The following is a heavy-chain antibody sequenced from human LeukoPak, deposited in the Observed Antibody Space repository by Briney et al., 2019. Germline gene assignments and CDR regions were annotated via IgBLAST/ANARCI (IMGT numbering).Heavy chain of an antibody. D-gene: IGHD1-1*01. CDR1: GYTFSSYG. CDR2: ISAYNGNT. V-gene: IGHV1-18*01. Sequence: ASVKVSCKASGYTFSSYGISWVRQAPGQGLEWMGWISAYNGNTNYAQKLQGRVTMTKDTSTSTAYMELRSLRSDDTAVYYCARAFPPNWKGGFDYWGQGTLVTVSS. CDR3: ARAFPPNWKGGFDY. J-gene: IGHJ4*02.